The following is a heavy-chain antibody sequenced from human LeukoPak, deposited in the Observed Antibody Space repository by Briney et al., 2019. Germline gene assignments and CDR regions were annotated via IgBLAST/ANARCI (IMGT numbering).Heavy chain of an antibody. CDR3: TRESGSYHGNDF. CDR2: IIPIFGTA. CDR1: GGTFSSYA. Sequence: SVKVSCKASGGTFSSYAISWVRQAPGQGLEWMGGIIPIFGTANYAQKFQGRVTITADESTSTAYMELSSLRSEDTAVYYCTRESGSYHGNDFWGQGTLVTVSS. V-gene: IGHV1-69*13. J-gene: IGHJ4*02. D-gene: IGHD1-26*01.